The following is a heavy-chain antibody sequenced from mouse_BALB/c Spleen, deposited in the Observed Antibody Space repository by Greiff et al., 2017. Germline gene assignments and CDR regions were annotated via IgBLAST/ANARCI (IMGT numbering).Heavy chain of an antibody. CDR1: GFTFSDYY. CDR3: ARAYYGNWFAY. CDR2: ISDGGSYT. D-gene: IGHD2-10*01. J-gene: IGHJ3*01. V-gene: IGHV5-4*02. Sequence: EVQGVESGGGLVKPGGSLKLSCAASGFTFSDYYMYWVRQTPEKRLEWVATISDGGSYTYYPDSVKGRFTISRDNAKNNLYLQMSSLKSEDTAMYYCARAYYGNWFAYWGQGTLVTVSA.